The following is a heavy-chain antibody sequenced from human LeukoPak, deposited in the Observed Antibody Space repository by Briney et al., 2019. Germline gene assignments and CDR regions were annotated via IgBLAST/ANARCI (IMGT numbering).Heavy chain of an antibody. D-gene: IGHD3-10*01. Sequence: SVKVSCKASGGTFSSYAISWVRQAPGQGLEWMGGIIPIFGTANYTQKFQGRVTITADESTSTAYMELSSLRSEDTAVYYCARCPYYYGSGSKTPQYYFDYWGQGTLVTVSS. CDR3: ARCPYYYGSGSKTPQYYFDY. V-gene: IGHV1-69*13. J-gene: IGHJ4*02. CDR2: IIPIFGTA. CDR1: GGTFSSYA.